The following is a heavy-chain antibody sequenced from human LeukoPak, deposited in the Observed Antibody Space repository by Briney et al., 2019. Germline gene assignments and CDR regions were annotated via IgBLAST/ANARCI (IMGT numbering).Heavy chain of an antibody. D-gene: IGHD3-22*01. CDR1: GGTFSSYA. CDR3: ASNDDSSGYYNPRDFYYYYGMDV. J-gene: IGHJ6*02. V-gene: IGHV1-69*01. Sequence: GSSVKVSCKASGGTFSSYAISWVRQAPGQGLEWMGGIIPIFGTANYAQKFQGRVTITADESTSTAYMELSSLRSDDTAVYYCASNDDSSGYYNPRDFYYYYGMDVWGQGTTVTVSS. CDR2: IIPIFGTA.